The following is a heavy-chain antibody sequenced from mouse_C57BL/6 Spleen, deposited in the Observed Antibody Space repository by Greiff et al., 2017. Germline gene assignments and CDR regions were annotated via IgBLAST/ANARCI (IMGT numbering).Heavy chain of an antibody. J-gene: IGHJ1*03. D-gene: IGHD1-1*01. Sequence: EVQLQQSGPELVKPGASVKMSCKASGYTFTDYNMHWVKQSHGKSLEWIGYINPNNGGTSYNQKFKGKATLTVNKSSSTAYMELRSLTSEDSAVXYCARIHYGISYNWYFDVWGTGTTVTVSS. CDR3: ARIHYGISYNWYFDV. CDR2: INPNNGGT. CDR1: GYTFTDYN. V-gene: IGHV1-22*01.